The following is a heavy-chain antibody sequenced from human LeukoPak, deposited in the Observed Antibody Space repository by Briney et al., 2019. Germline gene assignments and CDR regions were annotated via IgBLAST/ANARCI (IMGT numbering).Heavy chain of an antibody. CDR2: ITVSGGTT. CDR3: AKSVVAGVYGSFDY. CDR1: RFTLSNYA. D-gene: IGHD2-15*01. Sequence: PGGSLRLSCAASRFTLSNYAMSWVRQAPGKGLEWVSAITVSGGTTYYADSVKGRFTISRDNSKNTLYLQMNSLRAEDTAVYYCAKSVVAGVYGSFDYWGQGTLVTVSS. J-gene: IGHJ4*02. V-gene: IGHV3-23*01.